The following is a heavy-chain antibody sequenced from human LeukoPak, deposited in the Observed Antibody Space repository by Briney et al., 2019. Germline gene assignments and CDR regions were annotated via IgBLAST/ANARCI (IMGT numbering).Heavy chain of an antibody. Sequence: GGSLRLSCAASGFTFSSYSMNWVRQTPGKGLEWVSYISSSSSYTNYADSVKGRFTISRDNAKNSLYLQMNSLRAEDTAVYYCARDLGDYYGPHFDYWGQGTLVTVSS. CDR1: GFTFSSYS. V-gene: IGHV3-21*05. CDR3: ARDLGDYYGPHFDY. CDR2: ISSSSSYT. J-gene: IGHJ4*02. D-gene: IGHD3-10*01.